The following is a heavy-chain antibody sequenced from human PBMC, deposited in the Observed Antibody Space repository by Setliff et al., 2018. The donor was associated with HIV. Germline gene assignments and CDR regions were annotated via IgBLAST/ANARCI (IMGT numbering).Heavy chain of an antibody. D-gene: IGHD2-21*02. Sequence: PSETLSLTCDVFGGSFSGYYWSWIRQPPGKGLEWIGEIIPSGSTNYNPSLKSRVTMSIDTSKSQFSLKLSSVTAADTAVYYCVRQADCGGDCVLGYWGQGTRVTVSS. V-gene: IGHV4-34*12. J-gene: IGHJ4*02. CDR3: VRQADCGGDCVLGY. CDR1: GGSFSGYY. CDR2: IIPSGST.